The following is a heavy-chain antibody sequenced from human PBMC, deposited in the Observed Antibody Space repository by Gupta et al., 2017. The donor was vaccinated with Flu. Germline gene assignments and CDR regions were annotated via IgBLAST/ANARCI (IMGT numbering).Heavy chain of an antibody. CDR2: ISWHSVNV. CDR3: AKDMHGQDCDPFDLDV. D-gene: IGHD2-21*01. J-gene: IGHJ6*02. Sequence: HWFRRAAGKCLEGISGISWHSVNVGYADSVKGRVNISRDNAKKSLYLLMNSRRAEDTSLYYCAKDMHGQDCDPFDLDVWGQGTTVTVSS. V-gene: IGHV3-9*01.